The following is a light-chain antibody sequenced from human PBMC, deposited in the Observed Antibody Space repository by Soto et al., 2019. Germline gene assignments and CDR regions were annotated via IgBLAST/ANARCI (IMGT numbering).Light chain of an antibody. CDR3: QHYGSSRT. J-gene: IGKJ1*01. Sequence: EIVWTQSPGTLSLSLGERATLSCRASQGVSSNYLAWYQQKSGQAPRLLLYGTSSRATGIPERLSGSGSGTDFTLTISRLEPEDFAVYYCQHYGSSRTFGQGTKVDIK. CDR2: GTS. CDR1: QGVSSNY. V-gene: IGKV3-20*01.